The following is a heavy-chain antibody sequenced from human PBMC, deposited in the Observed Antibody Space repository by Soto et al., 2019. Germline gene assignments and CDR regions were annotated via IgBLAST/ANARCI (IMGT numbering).Heavy chain of an antibody. V-gene: IGHV5-10-1*01. D-gene: IGHD1-1*01. CDR3: ARLGYGYYFDY. Sequence: GESLKISCKGSGYRFTNSWITWVRQMPGKGLEWMGRIDPSDSYTNYSPSFQGHVTISVDKSISTAYLQWSSLKASDTAIYYCARLGYGYYFDYWGQGTLVTVSS. J-gene: IGHJ4*02. CDR2: IDPSDSYT. CDR1: GYRFTNSW.